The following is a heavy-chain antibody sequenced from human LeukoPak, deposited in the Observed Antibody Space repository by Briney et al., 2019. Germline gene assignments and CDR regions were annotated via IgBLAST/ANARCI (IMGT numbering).Heavy chain of an antibody. CDR3: AREGLGASAAFDI. Sequence: SETLSLTCTVSGGSISSSSYYWGWIRQPPGKGLEWIGSIYYSGSTYYNPSLKSRVTISVDTSKNQFSLKLSSVTAADTAVYYCAREGLGASAAFDIWGQGTMVTVSS. V-gene: IGHV4-39*07. CDR2: IYYSGST. D-gene: IGHD3-10*01. J-gene: IGHJ3*02. CDR1: GGSISSSSYY.